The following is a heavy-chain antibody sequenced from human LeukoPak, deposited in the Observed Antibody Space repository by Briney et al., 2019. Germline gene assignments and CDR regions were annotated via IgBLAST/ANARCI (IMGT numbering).Heavy chain of an antibody. V-gene: IGHV4-4*07. J-gene: IGHJ4*02. Sequence: SETLSLTCTVSGGSISSYYWSWIRQPAGKGLEWIGRIYTSGSTNYNPSLKSRVTMSVDTSKNQFSLKLGSVTAADTVVYYCASVGDSSSWYYFDYWGQGTLVTVSS. D-gene: IGHD6-13*01. CDR2: IYTSGST. CDR1: GGSISSYY. CDR3: ASVGDSSSWYYFDY.